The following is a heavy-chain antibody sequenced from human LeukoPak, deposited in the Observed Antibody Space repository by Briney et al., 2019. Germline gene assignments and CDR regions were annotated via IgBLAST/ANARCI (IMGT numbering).Heavy chain of an antibody. D-gene: IGHD3-22*01. Sequence: GASVKVSCKASGGTFSSYAISWVRQAPGQGLEWMGGIIPFFGTENYAQKFQGRVTITADESTSTAYMELSSLRSEDTAVYYCARDMGDYYDSSGYYSCGYWGQGTLVTVSS. V-gene: IGHV1-69*13. CDR1: GGTFSSYA. CDR3: ARDMGDYYDSSGYYSCGY. CDR2: IIPFFGTE. J-gene: IGHJ4*02.